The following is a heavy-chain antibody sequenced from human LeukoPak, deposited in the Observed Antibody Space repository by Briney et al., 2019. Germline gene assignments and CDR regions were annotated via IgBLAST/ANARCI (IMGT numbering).Heavy chain of an antibody. Sequence: SETLSLTCAVSGGPITTTDFDWAWIRQPPGQGFEWIATNSSSGKAYYYPSLMSRVTLSVDTSKNQFSLDVTSVTAADTGLFYCARFKGGTGFDYWGRGILVIVSP. CDR3: ARFKGGTGFDY. CDR1: GGPITTTDFD. D-gene: IGHD1-26*01. V-gene: IGHV4-39*01. CDR2: NSSSGKA. J-gene: IGHJ4*02.